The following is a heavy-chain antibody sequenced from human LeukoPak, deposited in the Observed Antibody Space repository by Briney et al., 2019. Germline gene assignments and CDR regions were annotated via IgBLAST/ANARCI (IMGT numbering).Heavy chain of an antibody. V-gene: IGHV4-4*02. CDR1: GVSISSSEW. D-gene: IGHD3-10*01. CDR3: GKTDIYFNPIDY. J-gene: IGHJ4*02. Sequence: SETLSLTCAVSGVSISSSEWWIWVRQPPGQGLEWIGEIHRDGRTRYNPSLKSRVAMSMDYSKNQFSLSVTSVTAADTAIYYCGKTDIYFNPIDYWGPGSLVTVSS. CDR2: IHRDGRT.